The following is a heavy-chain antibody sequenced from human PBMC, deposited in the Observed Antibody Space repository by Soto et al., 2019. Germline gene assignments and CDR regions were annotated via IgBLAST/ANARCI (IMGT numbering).Heavy chain of an antibody. V-gene: IGHV3-7*01. J-gene: IGHJ6*03. Sequence: GGSLRLSCAASGFTFSSYWMIWVRQAPGKGLEWVANIKQDGSEKYYVDSVKGRFTISRDNAKNSLYLQMNSLRAEDTAVYYCARVGVYYDFWSGYYKDYYYYYMDVWGKGTTVTVSS. CDR3: ARVGVYYDFWSGYYKDYYYYYMDV. CDR2: IKQDGSEK. D-gene: IGHD3-3*01. CDR1: GFTFSSYW.